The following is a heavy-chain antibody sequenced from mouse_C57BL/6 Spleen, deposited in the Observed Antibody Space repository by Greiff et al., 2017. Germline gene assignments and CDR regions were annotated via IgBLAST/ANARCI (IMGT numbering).Heavy chain of an antibody. Sequence: EVKLMESGGGLVKPGGSLKLSCAASGFTFSDYGMHWVRQAPEKGLEWVAYISSGSSTIYYADTVKGRFTISRDNAKNTLFLQMTSLRSEDTAMYYCARPDYGSSHWFAYWGQGTLVTVSA. CDR2: ISSGSSTI. CDR3: ARPDYGSSHWFAY. J-gene: IGHJ3*01. D-gene: IGHD1-1*01. CDR1: GFTFSDYG. V-gene: IGHV5-17*01.